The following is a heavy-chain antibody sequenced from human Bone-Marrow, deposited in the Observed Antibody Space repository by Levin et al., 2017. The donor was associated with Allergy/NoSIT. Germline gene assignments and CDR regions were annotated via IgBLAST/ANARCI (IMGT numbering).Heavy chain of an antibody. CDR2: IYYSGFT. CDR1: GGSISSGGTYY. J-gene: IGHJ4*02. D-gene: IGHD2-2*01. CDR3: ARIYCSSTSCTTRYYFDY. V-gene: IGHV4-31*03. Sequence: SQTLSLTCTVSGGSISSGGTYYWSWIRQHPGEGLEWIGYIYYSGFTYYNPSLKSRVTISVDTSRNQFSLKLSSVTAADTAVYYCARIYCSSTSCTTRYYFDYWGQGTLVTVSS.